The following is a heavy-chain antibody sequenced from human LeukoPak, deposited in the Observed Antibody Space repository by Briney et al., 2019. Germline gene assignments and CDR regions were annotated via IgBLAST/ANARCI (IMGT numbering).Heavy chain of an antibody. CDR1: GYTFTSYA. J-gene: IGHJ6*03. D-gene: IGHD6-13*01. Sequence: SVKVSCKASGYTFTSYAISWVRQAPGQGLEWMGGIIPILGTANYAQKFQGRVTITTDESTSTAYMELSSLRSEDTAVYYCARSSCSSCLYYYYMDVWGKGTTVTVSS. V-gene: IGHV1-69*05. CDR3: ARSSCSSCLYYYYMDV. CDR2: IIPILGTA.